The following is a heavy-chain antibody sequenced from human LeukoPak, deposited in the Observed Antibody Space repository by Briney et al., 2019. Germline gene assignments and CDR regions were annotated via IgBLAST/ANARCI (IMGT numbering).Heavy chain of an antibody. CDR2: IYYSGST. CDR1: GGSISSNNYN. D-gene: IGHD5-24*01. V-gene: IGHV4-39*07. Sequence: SETLSLTCTVSGGSISSNNYNWGWIRQPPGKGLEWIGNIYYSGSTYYNPSLKSRVTISVDTSKNQFSLKLSSVTTADTAVYYCARARWLQLRTPDAFDIWGQGTMVTVSS. J-gene: IGHJ3*02. CDR3: ARARWLQLRTPDAFDI.